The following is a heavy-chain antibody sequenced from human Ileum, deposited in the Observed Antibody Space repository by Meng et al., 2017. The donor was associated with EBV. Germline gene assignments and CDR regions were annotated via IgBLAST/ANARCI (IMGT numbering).Heavy chain of an antibody. J-gene: IGHJ4*02. CDR3: AHRPTFGGTIDFDY. Sequence: QIHLKESGPTPVKPTHTLTLTCSFFRFSHTTNGVGVGWIRQPPGKALEWLAFIYWDDDKRYSPSLKSRLTITKDTSKNQVVLTMTNMDPVDTATYYCAHRPTFGGTIDFDYWGQGTLVTVSS. CDR2: IYWDDDK. CDR1: RFSHTTNGVG. D-gene: IGHD3-16*02. V-gene: IGHV2-5*02.